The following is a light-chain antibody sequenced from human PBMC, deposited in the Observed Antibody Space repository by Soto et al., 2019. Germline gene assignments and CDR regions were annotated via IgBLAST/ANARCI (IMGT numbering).Light chain of an antibody. CDR1: QSVSSSY. V-gene: IGKV3-20*01. CDR2: DAS. J-gene: IGKJ1*01. CDR3: QQYCSSPRT. Sequence: EIVLTQSPGTLSLSPGEGATLSCRASQSVSSSYLAWYQQKPGQAPRLLIYDASSRATGIPDRFSGSGSGTDFTLTISRLEPEDFAVYYGQQYCSSPRTFGQGTKVEIK.